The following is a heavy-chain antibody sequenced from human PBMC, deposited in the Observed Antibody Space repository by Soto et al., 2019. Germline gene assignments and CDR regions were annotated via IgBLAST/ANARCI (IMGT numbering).Heavy chain of an antibody. V-gene: IGHV3-7*05. D-gene: IGHD3-16*01. Sequence: GGSLRLSCAASGFTISSDWMSWVRQAPGKGLEWVASIKPDGSERYYVDSVKGRFTISRDNAKNSLSLQMYSLRVDDTAVYYCAKGGGTFDHWGQGTLVTVSS. CDR2: IKPDGSER. CDR3: AKGGGTFDH. CDR1: GFTISSDW. J-gene: IGHJ4*02.